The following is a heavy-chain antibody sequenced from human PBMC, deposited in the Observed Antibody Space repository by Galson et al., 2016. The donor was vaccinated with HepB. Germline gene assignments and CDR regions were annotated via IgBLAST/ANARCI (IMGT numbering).Heavy chain of an antibody. D-gene: IGHD6-19*01. Sequence: CAISGDSVSSNSAAWNWIRQSPSRGLEWLGRIYYRSNWHYDYAVSVKSRVTINPDTSKNPFSLQLNSVTPEDTAVYYCARVSLITASVWTWSAVDYWGLGTPVTVSS. V-gene: IGHV6-1*01. J-gene: IGHJ4*02. CDR2: IYYRSNWHY. CDR3: ARVSLITASVWTWSAVDY. CDR1: GDSVSSNSAA.